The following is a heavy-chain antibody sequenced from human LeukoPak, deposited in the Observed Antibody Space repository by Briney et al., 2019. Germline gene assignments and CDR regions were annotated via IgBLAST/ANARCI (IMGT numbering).Heavy chain of an antibody. J-gene: IGHJ4*02. CDR1: GGTFISYA. CDR2: IIPIFGTA. Sequence: SVKVSCKASGGTFISYAISWVRQAPGQGLEWMGEIIPIFGTANYAQKFQGRVTITTDESTSTAYMELSSLRSEDTAVYYCASCDYYDSSGYCCFDYWGQGTLVTVSS. V-gene: IGHV1-69*05. CDR3: ASCDYYDSSGYCCFDY. D-gene: IGHD3-22*01.